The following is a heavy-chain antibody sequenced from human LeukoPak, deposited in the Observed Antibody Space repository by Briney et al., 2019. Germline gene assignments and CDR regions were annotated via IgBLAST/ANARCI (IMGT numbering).Heavy chain of an antibody. V-gene: IGHV3-30-3*01. CDR3: ARDTTVTGLYYYGMDV. CDR2: ISYDGSNK. D-gene: IGHD4-17*01. Sequence: GGSLRLSCAASGFTFSSYAMHWVRQAPGKGLEWVAVISYDGSNKYYADSVKGRFTISRDNSKNTPYLQMNSLRAEDTAVYYCARDTTVTGLYYYGMDVWGQGTTVTVSS. CDR1: GFTFSSYA. J-gene: IGHJ6*02.